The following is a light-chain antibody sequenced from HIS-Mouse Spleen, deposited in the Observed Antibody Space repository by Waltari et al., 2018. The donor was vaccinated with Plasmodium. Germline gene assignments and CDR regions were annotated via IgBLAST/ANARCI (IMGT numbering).Light chain of an antibody. CDR3: YSTDSSGNHRV. Sequence: SYELTQPPSVSVSPGQTARITCSGVALPKKYAYWYQEKSGQAPVLVIYGDSKRPSGIPERFSGSSSGTMATLTISGAQVEDEADYYCYSTDSSGNHRVFGGGTKLTVL. CDR2: GDS. J-gene: IGLJ3*02. CDR1: ALPKKY. V-gene: IGLV3-10*01.